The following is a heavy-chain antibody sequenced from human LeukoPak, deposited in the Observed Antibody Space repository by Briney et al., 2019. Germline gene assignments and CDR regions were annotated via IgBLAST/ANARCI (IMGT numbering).Heavy chain of an antibody. D-gene: IGHD1-1*01. CDR3: ARAHPNDDAFDI. CDR1: GGSISSYY. CDR2: IYYSGST. V-gene: IGHV4-59*01. J-gene: IGHJ3*02. Sequence: SETLSLTCTVSGGSISSYYWSWIRQPPGKGLEWIGYIYYSGSTNYNPSLKSRVTISVDTSKNQFSLKLGSVTAADTAVYYCARAHPNDDAFDIWGQGTMATVSS.